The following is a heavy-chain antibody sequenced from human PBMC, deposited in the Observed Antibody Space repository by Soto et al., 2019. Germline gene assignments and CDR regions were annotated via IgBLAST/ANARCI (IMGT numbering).Heavy chain of an antibody. CDR3: AKGSIAAAGTFDAFDI. J-gene: IGHJ3*02. D-gene: IGHD6-13*01. CDR1: GFTFSSYA. CDR2: ISGSGGST. V-gene: IGHV3-23*01. Sequence: GGSLRLSCAASGFTFSSYAMSWVRQAPGKGLEWVSAISGSGGSTYYADSVKGRFTISRDNSKNTLYLQMNSLRAEDTAVYYCAKGSIAAAGTFDAFDIWGKGTMVTVS.